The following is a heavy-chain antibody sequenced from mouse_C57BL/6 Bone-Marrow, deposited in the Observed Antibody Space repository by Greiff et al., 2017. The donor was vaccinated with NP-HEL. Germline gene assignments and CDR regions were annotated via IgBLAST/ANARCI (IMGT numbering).Heavy chain of an antibody. J-gene: IGHJ4*01. D-gene: IGHD1-1*02. V-gene: IGHV14-4*01. CDR2: IDPENGDT. CDR3: TTLVAHYSAMES. Sequence: VQLQQSGAELVRPGASVKLSCTASGFNIKDDYMHWVKQRPEQGLEWIGWIDPENGDTEYAPKFQGKATITADTSSNTAYLQLSSLTSEDTAVFYCTTLVAHYSAMESWGQGTTVTVSS. CDR1: GFNIKDDY.